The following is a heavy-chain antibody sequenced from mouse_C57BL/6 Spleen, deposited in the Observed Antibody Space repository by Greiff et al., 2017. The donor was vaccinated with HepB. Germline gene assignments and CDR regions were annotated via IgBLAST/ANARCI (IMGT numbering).Heavy chain of an antibody. J-gene: IGHJ4*01. V-gene: IGHV1-82*01. Sequence: VQLQQSGPELVKPGASVKISCRASGYAFSSSWMNWVKQRPGKGLEWIGRIYPGDGDTNYNGKFKGKATLTAAKSSSTAYRQLSSLTSEDSAVYFCARGREITTVVEGYYAMDYWGQGTSVTVSS. CDR2: IYPGDGDT. CDR3: ARGREITTVVEGYYAMDY. CDR1: GYAFSSSW. D-gene: IGHD1-1*01.